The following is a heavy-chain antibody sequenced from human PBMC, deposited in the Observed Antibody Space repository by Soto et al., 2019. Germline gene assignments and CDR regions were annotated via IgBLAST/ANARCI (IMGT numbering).Heavy chain of an antibody. J-gene: IGHJ5*02. Sequence: QVQLVESGGGVVQPGRSLRLSCAASGFTFTSHALHWVRQTPGKGLEWVAVISYDEGDKFYAASVKGRFTISRDNSKNALYMQMNSLRSEDTAIYYCARSPFRWGTYPSWFDPWGQGTLVSVSS. V-gene: IGHV3-30*04. D-gene: IGHD3-16*02. CDR1: GFTFTSHA. CDR3: ARSPFRWGTYPSWFDP. CDR2: ISYDEGDK.